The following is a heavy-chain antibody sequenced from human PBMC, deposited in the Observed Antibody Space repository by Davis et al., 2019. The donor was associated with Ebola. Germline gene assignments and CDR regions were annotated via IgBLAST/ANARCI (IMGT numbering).Heavy chain of an antibody. V-gene: IGHV1-69*04. CDR2: IIPILGIA. CDR3: ARGGDCSGGSCYGWFDT. Sequence: SVQVSCKASGGTFSSYAISWVRQAPGQGLEWMGRIIPILGIANYAQKFQGRVTITADKSTSTAYMELSSLRSEDTAVYYCARGGDCSGGSCYGWFDTWGQGTLVTVSS. D-gene: IGHD2-15*01. J-gene: IGHJ5*02. CDR1: GGTFSSYA.